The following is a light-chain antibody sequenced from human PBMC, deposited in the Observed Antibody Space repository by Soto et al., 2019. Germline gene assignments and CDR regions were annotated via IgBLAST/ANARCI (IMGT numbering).Light chain of an antibody. Sequence: EIVLTQSPGTLSLSPGERATLSCRASQSVSSSSYLAWYQEKPGEAPRLLIYGASSRPTGIPDRFSGSGSGTDFTLTISRLEPEDFAVYYCRQYGSSPSYTFGQGTKLEIK. V-gene: IGKV3-20*01. CDR2: GAS. CDR3: RQYGSSPSYT. CDR1: QSVSSSSY. J-gene: IGKJ2*01.